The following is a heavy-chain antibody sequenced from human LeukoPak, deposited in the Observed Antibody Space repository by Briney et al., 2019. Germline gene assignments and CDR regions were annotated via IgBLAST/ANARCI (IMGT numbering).Heavy chain of an antibody. D-gene: IGHD1-14*01. CDR1: GGSFSGYY. CDR3: ARLTAPLLFDY. Sequence: SETLSLTCAVYGGSFSGYYWSWIRQPPGKGLEWIGEINHSGSTNYNPSLKSRVTISVDTSKNQFSLKLSSVTAADTAVYYCARLTAPLLFDYWGQGTLVTVSS. J-gene: IGHJ4*02. CDR2: INHSGST. V-gene: IGHV4-34*01.